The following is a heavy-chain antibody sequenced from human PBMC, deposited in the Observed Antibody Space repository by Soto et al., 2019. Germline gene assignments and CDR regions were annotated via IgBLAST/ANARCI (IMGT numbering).Heavy chain of an antibody. V-gene: IGHV3-33*01. CDR3: ARVPYYDFWSGYYTGIDY. D-gene: IGHD3-3*01. CDR1: GFTFSSYG. CDR2: IWYDGSNK. J-gene: IGHJ4*02. Sequence: QVQLVESGGGVVQPGRSLRLSCAASGFTFSSYGMHWVRQAPGKGLEWVAVIWYDGSNKYYADSVKGRFTISRDNSKNPLYLQMKSLRAEDTAVYYWARVPYYDFWSGYYTGIDYWGQGTLVTVSS.